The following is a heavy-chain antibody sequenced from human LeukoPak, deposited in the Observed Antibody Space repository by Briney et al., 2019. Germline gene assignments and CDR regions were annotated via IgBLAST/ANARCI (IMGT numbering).Heavy chain of an antibody. V-gene: IGHV3-9*01. Sequence: PGRSLRLSCAASGFTFDDYAMHWVRQAPGKGLEWVSGISWNSGSIGYADSVKGRFTISRDNAKNSLYLQMNSLRAEDTALYYCAKERYYDSSGYYSGGFDYWGQGTLVTVSS. CDR1: GFTFDDYA. D-gene: IGHD3-22*01. J-gene: IGHJ4*02. CDR2: ISWNSGSI. CDR3: AKERYYDSSGYYSGGFDY.